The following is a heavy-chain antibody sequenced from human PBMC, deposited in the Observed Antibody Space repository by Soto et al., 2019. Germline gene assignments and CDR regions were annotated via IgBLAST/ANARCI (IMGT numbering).Heavy chain of an antibody. CDR2: IIPIFGTA. CDR1: GGTFSSYA. CDR3: ARDRSHYDFWSGSIGSFDP. V-gene: IGHV1-69*13. D-gene: IGHD3-3*01. J-gene: IGHJ5*02. Sequence: SVKVSCKASGGTFSSYAISWVRQAPGQGLEWMGGIIPIFGTANYAQKFQGRVTITADESTSTAYMELSSLRSEDTAVYYCARDRSHYDFWSGSIGSFDPWGQGTLVTVSS.